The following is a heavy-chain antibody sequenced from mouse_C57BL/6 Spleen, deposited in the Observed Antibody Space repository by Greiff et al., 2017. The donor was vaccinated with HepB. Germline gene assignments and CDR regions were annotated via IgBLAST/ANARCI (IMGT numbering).Heavy chain of an antibody. J-gene: IGHJ3*01. CDR3: AKRGYYGNYGAVGAWFAY. Sequence: VKLMESGPGLVAPSQSLSITCTVSGFSLTSYGVDWVRQPPGKGLEWLGVIWGGGSTNYNSALMSRLSISKDNSKSQVFLKMNSLQTDDTAMYYCAKRGYYGNYGAVGAWFAYWGQGTLVTVSA. V-gene: IGHV2-9*01. CDR1: GFSLTSYG. CDR2: IWGGGST. D-gene: IGHD2-1*01.